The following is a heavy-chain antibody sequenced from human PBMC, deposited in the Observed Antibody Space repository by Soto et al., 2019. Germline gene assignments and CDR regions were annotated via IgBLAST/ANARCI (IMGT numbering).Heavy chain of an antibody. CDR3: AREFRYYESSDSYFDY. CDR1: GDSVSGNSAA. D-gene: IGHD3-16*01. CDR2: TYYRTKWYN. Sequence: SQTLSLTCAISGDSVSGNSAAWNWVRQSPSRGLECLGRTYYRTKWYNNSAESVKSRITVTPDTSKNQFSLHLNSVTPEDTAVYYSAREFRYYESSDSYFDYWGQGALVTVSS. V-gene: IGHV6-1*01. J-gene: IGHJ4*02.